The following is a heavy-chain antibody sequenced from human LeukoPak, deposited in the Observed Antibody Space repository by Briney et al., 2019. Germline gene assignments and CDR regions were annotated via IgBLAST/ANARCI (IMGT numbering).Heavy chain of an antibody. D-gene: IGHD2-8*02. Sequence: PSATLSLTCTVSGGSISSYSWSWLRQPAGKGLEWIGRISTSGSTNYNPSLKSPVTISVDTSKNQSSLQLTSLTASDTAVYYCAREAAGGDYWGQGTLVTVSS. CDR1: GGSISSYS. V-gene: IGHV4-4*07. CDR2: ISTSGST. J-gene: IGHJ4*02. CDR3: AREAAGGDY.